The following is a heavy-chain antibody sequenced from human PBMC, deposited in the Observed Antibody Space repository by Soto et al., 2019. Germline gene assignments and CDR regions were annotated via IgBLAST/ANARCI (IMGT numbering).Heavy chain of an antibody. Sequence: SETLSLTCTVYGGSFSGYYWSWIRQPPGKGLEWIGEINHSGSTNYNPSLKSRVTISVDTSKNQFSLKLSSVTAADTAVYYCARGPRRVSITMVREPHWGFDYWGQGTLVTVSS. CDR3: ARGPRRVSITMVREPHWGFDY. V-gene: IGHV4-34*01. CDR2: INHSGST. CDR1: GGSFSGYY. D-gene: IGHD3-10*01. J-gene: IGHJ4*02.